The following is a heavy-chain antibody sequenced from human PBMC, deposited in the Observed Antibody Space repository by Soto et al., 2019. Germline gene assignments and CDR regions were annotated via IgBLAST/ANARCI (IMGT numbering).Heavy chain of an antibody. Sequence: EVQLVESGGGLVQPGGSLRLSCAASGFTFSSYSMNWVRQAPGKGLEWVSYISSSSSTIYYADSVKGRFTISRDNAKNSLYLQMNSLRDEDTAVYYCARDRNRVAAVFYFDYWGQGTLVTVSS. CDR2: ISSSSSTI. V-gene: IGHV3-48*02. CDR1: GFTFSSYS. D-gene: IGHD6-13*01. J-gene: IGHJ4*02. CDR3: ARDRNRVAAVFYFDY.